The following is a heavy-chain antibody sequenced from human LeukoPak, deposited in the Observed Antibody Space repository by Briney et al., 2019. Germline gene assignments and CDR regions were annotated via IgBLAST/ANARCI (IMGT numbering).Heavy chain of an antibody. CDR2: IYYSGNT. J-gene: IGHJ4*02. Sequence: SETLSLTCTVSGGSISSYYWGWIRQPPGKGLEWIGSIYYSGNTYYNASLKSQVSISVDTSKNQFSLRLTSVTAADTAVYYCARQTGSGLFILPGGQGTLVTVSS. V-gene: IGHV4-39*01. D-gene: IGHD3/OR15-3a*01. CDR1: GGSISSYY. CDR3: ARQTGSGLFILP.